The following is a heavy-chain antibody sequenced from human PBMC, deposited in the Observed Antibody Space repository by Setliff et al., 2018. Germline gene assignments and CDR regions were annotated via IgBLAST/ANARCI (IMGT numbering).Heavy chain of an antibody. V-gene: IGHV3-53*01. Sequence: PGGSLRLSCAMTGFNVRSSYMNWVRQAPGKGLEWVSVLYPNLVTNYADSVKGRFTISRDNAKNTLYLQMNSLRAEDTAVYYCARDSWGPDYWGQGTLVTVSS. J-gene: IGHJ4*02. CDR3: ARDSWGPDY. CDR1: GFNVRSSY. D-gene: IGHD3-16*01. CDR2: LYPNLVT.